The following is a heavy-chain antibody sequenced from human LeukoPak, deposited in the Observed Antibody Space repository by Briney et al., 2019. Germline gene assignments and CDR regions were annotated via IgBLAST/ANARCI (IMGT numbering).Heavy chain of an antibody. CDR3: ARGGFVVVPAAAPGY. CDR1: GFTFSSYW. Sequence: GGSLRLSCAASGFTFSSYWMHWVRQAPGKGLVWVSRINSDGSSTSYADSVKGRFTISRDNDKNTLYLQMNSLRAEDTAVYYCARGGFVVVPAAAPGYWGQGTLVTVSS. J-gene: IGHJ4*02. CDR2: INSDGSST. V-gene: IGHV3-74*01. D-gene: IGHD2-2*01.